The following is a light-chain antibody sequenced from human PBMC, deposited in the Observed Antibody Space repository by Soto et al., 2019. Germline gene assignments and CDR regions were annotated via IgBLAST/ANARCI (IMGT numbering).Light chain of an antibody. J-gene: IGKJ4*01. CDR3: QQGKSFPLT. Sequence: DIQMTHSPSSVSASVGHSCPSTCRASQDINKWLAWYQQKPGLAPNLVIYTASRLHGGGPSRFSGSASGTDFTLTISSLQPEDVATYYCQQGKSFPLTFGGGTKVDIK. V-gene: IGKV1-12*01. CDR2: TAS. CDR1: QDINKW.